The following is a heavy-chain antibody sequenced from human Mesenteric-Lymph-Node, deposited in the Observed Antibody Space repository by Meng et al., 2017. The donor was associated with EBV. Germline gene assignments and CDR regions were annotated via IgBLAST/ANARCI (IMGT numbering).Heavy chain of an antibody. Sequence: EVQLVESGXXXXXPXXSLRLSCAASGFTFSSYGMSWVRQAPGRGLEWVSSITTGNYIYQAASVKGRFTISRDNAKNSLYLQMNDLRPEDTAVYYCARALGDSTGYWGRGTLVTVSS. D-gene: IGHD3-16*01. J-gene: IGHJ4*02. CDR3: ARALGDSTGY. CDR1: GFTFSSYG. V-gene: IGHV3-21*01. CDR2: ITTGNYI.